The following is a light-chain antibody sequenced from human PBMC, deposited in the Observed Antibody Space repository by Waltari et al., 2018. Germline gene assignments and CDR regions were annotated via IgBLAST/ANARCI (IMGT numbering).Light chain of an antibody. V-gene: IGKV3-20*01. CDR1: QSVSSSY. CDR3: QQYGNSPYT. J-gene: IGKJ2*01. Sequence: EIVLTQSPGTLSLSPGEIATLSCRASQSVSSSYLAWYQQKPGQAPRLLTYGASSRATGLPDRFSGSGSGTDFTLSISRLEPEDFAVYYCQQYGNSPYTFGQGTKLEIK. CDR2: GAS.